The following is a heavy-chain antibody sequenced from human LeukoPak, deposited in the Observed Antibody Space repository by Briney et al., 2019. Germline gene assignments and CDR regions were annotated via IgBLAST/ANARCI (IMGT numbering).Heavy chain of an antibody. Sequence: GGSLRLSCAASGFNFSNYWVHWVRQAPGKGLVWVSGINRDGSTTKYADSVKGRFTVSRDNAKNTLNLQMNSLRAEDTAVYYCARDKKSGESSEIDYWGQGTLVTVSS. V-gene: IGHV3-74*03. D-gene: IGHD3-10*01. CDR2: INRDGSTT. CDR1: GFNFSNYW. CDR3: ARDKKSGESSEIDY. J-gene: IGHJ4*02.